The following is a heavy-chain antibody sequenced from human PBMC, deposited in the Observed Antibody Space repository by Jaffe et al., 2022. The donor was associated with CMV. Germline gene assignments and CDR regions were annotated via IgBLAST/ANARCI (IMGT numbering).Heavy chain of an antibody. J-gene: IGHJ6*03. V-gene: IGHV3-11*06. CDR1: GFTFSDYY. Sequence: QVQLVESGGGLVKPGGSLRLSCAASGFTFSDYYMSWIRQAPGKGLEWVSYISSSSSYTNYADSVKGRFTISRDNAKNSLYLQMNSLRAEDTAVYYCARVETVVTPWVDYYYMDVWGKGTTVTVSS. CDR2: ISSSSSYT. D-gene: IGHD2-15*01. CDR3: ARVETVVTPWVDYYYMDV.